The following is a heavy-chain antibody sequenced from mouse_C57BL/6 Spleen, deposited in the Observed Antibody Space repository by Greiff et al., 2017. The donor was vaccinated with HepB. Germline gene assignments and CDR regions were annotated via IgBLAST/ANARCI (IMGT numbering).Heavy chain of an antibody. CDR3: AREDYYYGSSPYYYAMDY. D-gene: IGHD1-1*01. Sequence: EVQLQQSGPGLVKPSQSLSLTCSVTGYSITSGYYWNWIRQFPGNKLEWMGYISYDGSNNYNPSLKNRISITRDTSKNQFFLKLNSVTTEDTATYYCAREDYYYGSSPYYYAMDYWGQGTSVTVSS. CDR1: GYSITSGYY. V-gene: IGHV3-6*01. CDR2: ISYDGSN. J-gene: IGHJ4*01.